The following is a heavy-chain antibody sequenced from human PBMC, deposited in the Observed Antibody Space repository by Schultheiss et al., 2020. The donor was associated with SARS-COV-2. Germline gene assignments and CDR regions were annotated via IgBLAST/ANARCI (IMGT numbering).Heavy chain of an antibody. V-gene: IGHV1-2*02. Sequence: ASVKVSCKASGYNFRGYYIHWVRQAPGQGLEWMGWINPNSGGTKYAQKFQDRVTMTRDTSISTAYMELRRLRSDDTAVYYCARDPGGLIVKGWFDPWGQGTLVTVSS. J-gene: IGHJ5*02. CDR2: INPNSGGT. CDR3: ARDPGGLIVKGWFDP. CDR1: GYNFRGYY. D-gene: IGHD3-16*02.